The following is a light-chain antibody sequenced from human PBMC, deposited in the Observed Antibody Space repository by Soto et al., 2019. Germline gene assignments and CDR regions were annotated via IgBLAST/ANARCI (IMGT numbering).Light chain of an antibody. V-gene: IGLV2-23*01. CDR2: XXS. CDR1: SSDVGSYNL. Sequence: QSALTQPASVSGSPGQSITISCTGTSSDVGSYNLVSWYQQHPGKAPKLMIXXXSKRPSXXXXXFXXXXXXXXXXXXXXGXQAEDEADYYCCSYAGSSTLVFGGGTKLTVL. J-gene: IGLJ2*01. CDR3: CSYAGSSTLV.